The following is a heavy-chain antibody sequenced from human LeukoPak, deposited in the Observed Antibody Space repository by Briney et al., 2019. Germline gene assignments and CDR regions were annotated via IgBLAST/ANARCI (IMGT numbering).Heavy chain of an antibody. Sequence: PGGSLRLSCAASGFTFSIYAMTWVRQAPGKGLEWVSTFYETDKTDYADSVKGRFTISRDTSNNMLYLQMNSLRAEDTAIYYCAKRGAGSGGLHFWGQGTLVTVSS. D-gene: IGHD6-19*01. CDR1: GFTFSIYA. J-gene: IGHJ4*02. CDR2: FYETDKT. CDR3: AKRGAGSGGLHF. V-gene: IGHV3-23*01.